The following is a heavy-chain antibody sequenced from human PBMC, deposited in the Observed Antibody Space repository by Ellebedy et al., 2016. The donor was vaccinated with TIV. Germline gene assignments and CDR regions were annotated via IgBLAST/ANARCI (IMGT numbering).Heavy chain of an antibody. CDR1: GFTFSDYY. V-gene: IGHV3-11*01. Sequence: GESLKISCAASGFTFSDYYMSWIRQAPGKGLEWVSYISRSGSTIYYADSVKGRFTISRDNSKNSLYLQMNSLRANDTAIYYCAKMSWYGGFDYWGQGSLVAVSS. CDR2: ISRSGSTI. CDR3: AKMSWYGGFDY. J-gene: IGHJ4*02. D-gene: IGHD4-23*01.